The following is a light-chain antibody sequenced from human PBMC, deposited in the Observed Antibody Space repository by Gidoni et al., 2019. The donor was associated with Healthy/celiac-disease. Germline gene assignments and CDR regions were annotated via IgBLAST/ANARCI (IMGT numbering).Light chain of an antibody. V-gene: IGLV1-40*01. CDR1: SSNIGAGYD. CDR3: QSYDSSLSGSRV. J-gene: IGLJ3*02. CDR2: GNS. Sequence: QSVLTQPPSVSGAPGQRVTISCPGSSSNIGAGYDVHWYQQLPGTAPKLLIYGNSNRPSEVPDRFSGSKSGTSASLAITGLQAEDEADYYCQSYDSSLSGSRVFGGGTKLTVL.